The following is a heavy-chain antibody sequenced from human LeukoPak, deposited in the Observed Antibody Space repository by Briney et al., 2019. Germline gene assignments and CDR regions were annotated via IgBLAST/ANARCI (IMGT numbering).Heavy chain of an antibody. Sequence: PSETLSLTCAVYGGSFSGYYCSWIRQPPGKGLEWIGEINHSGSTNYNPSLKSRVTISVDTSKNQFSLKLSSVTAADTAVYYCAVSSGYRFDYWGQGTLVTVSS. V-gene: IGHV4-34*01. J-gene: IGHJ4*02. D-gene: IGHD3-22*01. CDR2: INHSGST. CDR3: AVSSGYRFDY. CDR1: GGSFSGYY.